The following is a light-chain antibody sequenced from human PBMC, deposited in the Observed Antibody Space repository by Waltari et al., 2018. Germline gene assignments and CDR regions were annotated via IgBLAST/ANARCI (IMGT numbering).Light chain of an antibody. V-gene: IGLV1-40*01. Sequence: QSVLTQPPSVSGAPGQRVTISCTGSSSNIGAGSDVHWYQHLPRTAPKLLIYDNYNRPSGVADRFSASKSGTSASLAITGLQAEDEADYYCQSYDSLSDSYVFGTGTKVT. CDR3: QSYDSLSDSYV. CDR2: DNY. CDR1: SSNIGAGSD. J-gene: IGLJ1*01.